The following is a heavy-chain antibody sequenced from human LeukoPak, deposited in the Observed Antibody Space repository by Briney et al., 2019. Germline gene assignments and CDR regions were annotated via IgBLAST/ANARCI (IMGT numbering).Heavy chain of an antibody. Sequence: SQTLSLTCAISGDSVSINSAAWNWIRQSPSRGLEWLGRTYYRSKWYNDYAVSVKSRITINPDTSKNQFSLKLSSVTAADTAVYYCARHKDYYYSYMDVWGKGTTVTISS. J-gene: IGHJ6*03. CDR2: TYYRSKWYN. CDR1: GDSVSINSAA. V-gene: IGHV6-1*01. CDR3: ARHKDYYYSYMDV.